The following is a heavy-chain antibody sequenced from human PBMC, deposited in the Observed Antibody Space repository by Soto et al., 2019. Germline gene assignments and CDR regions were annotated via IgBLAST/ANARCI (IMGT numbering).Heavy chain of an antibody. V-gene: IGHV1-69*06. CDR1: GGTFSTYA. CDR3: ARGRYTYGYNY. J-gene: IGHJ4*02. CDR2: IIPIFGTA. D-gene: IGHD5-18*01. Sequence: QVQLVQSGAEVKKPGSSVKVSCKASGGTFSTYAISWVRQAPGQGLEWMGGIIPIFGTANYAQRFQGGVTITADKFTSTVYMELSSLRSDDTAVYYCARGRYTYGYNYWGQGTLVTVSS.